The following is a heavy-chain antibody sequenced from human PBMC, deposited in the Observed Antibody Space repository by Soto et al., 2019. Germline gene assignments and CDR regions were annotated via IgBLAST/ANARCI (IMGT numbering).Heavy chain of an antibody. CDR3: ARSLTVTRFDQ. V-gene: IGHV4-59*01. Sequence: QVHLQESGPGLVKPSETLSLFCDVSGGSMSNNYWRWFRQAPGRGLAWIGYVFYTGSTNYNPSLKSRVSISVDTSKKQFSLRLSSVTAADTAVYYCARSLTVTRFDQWGQGTRVTVS. CDR2: VFYTGST. D-gene: IGHD4-17*01. CDR1: GGSMSNNY. J-gene: IGHJ4*02.